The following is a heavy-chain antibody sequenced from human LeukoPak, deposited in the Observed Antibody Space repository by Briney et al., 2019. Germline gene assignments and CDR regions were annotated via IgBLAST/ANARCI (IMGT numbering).Heavy chain of an antibody. J-gene: IGHJ4*02. CDR1: GFTFSTYS. V-gene: IGHV3-21*01. CDR3: TRFWGGDISAASVMDY. Sequence: KAGGSLRLSCAASGFTFSTYSMNWVRQAPGKGLEWVSSISSGSGAIYYADSVKGRVTISRDNAKNSLFLQMNSLRAEDTAVYYCTRFWGGDISAASVMDYWGQGTLVTVSS. CDR2: ISSGSGAI. D-gene: IGHD6-13*01.